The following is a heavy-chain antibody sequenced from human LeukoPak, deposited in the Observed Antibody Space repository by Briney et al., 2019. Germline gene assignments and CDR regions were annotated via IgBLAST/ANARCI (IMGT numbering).Heavy chain of an antibody. J-gene: IGHJ4*02. Sequence: PSETLSLTCAVYGGSFSGYYWSWIRQPPGKGLEWIGEINHSGSTNYNPSLKSRVTISVDTSKNQFSLKLSSVTAADTAVYYCARVSRSGSRDYWGQGTLVTVSS. CDR1: GGSFSGYY. V-gene: IGHV4-34*01. CDR2: INHSGST. CDR3: ARVSRSGSRDY. D-gene: IGHD3-10*01.